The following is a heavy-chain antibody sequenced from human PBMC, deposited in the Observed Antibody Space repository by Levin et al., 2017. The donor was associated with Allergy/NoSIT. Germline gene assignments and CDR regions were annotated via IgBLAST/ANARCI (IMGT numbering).Heavy chain of an antibody. D-gene: IGHD3-3*01. Sequence: PWASVKVSCKASGGTFSSYAISWVRQAPGQGLEWMGRIIPILGIANYAQKFQGRVTITADKSTSTAYMELSSLRSEDTAVYYCASSGIGFGVVIPPGWFDPWGQGTLVTVSS. V-gene: IGHV1-69*04. CDR1: GGTFSSYA. CDR3: ASSGIGFGVVIPPGWFDP. J-gene: IGHJ5*02. CDR2: IIPILGIA.